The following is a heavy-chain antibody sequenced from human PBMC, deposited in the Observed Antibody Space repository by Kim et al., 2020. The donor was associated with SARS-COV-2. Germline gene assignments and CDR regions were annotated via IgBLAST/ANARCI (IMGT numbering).Heavy chain of an antibody. Sequence: GGSLRLSCAASGFTFSSYWMHWVRQAPGKGLVWVSRINSDGSSTSYADSVKGRFTISRDNAKNTLYLQMNSLRAEDTAVYYCARGNYYDSSGYYYSSRYYYYGMDVWDQGTTVTVSS. CDR2: INSDGSST. V-gene: IGHV3-74*01. D-gene: IGHD3-22*01. J-gene: IGHJ6*02. CDR1: GFTFSSYW. CDR3: ARGNYYDSSGYYYSSRYYYYGMDV.